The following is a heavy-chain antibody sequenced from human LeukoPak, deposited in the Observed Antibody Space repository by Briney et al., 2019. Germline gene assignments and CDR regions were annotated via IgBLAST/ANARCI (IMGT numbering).Heavy chain of an antibody. CDR2: INHIGTT. Sequence: SETLSLTCNVSGGSFNGYYWTWIRQSPGKGLEWIAEINHIGTTNHNPSLKSRVSVSTDPSKNQFFLKLTSVTAADTARYYCARLVVTAPQYHYYMDVWGEGTTVTVSS. V-gene: IGHV4-34*01. J-gene: IGHJ6*03. CDR3: ARLVVTAPQYHYYMDV. D-gene: IGHD2-21*02. CDR1: GGSFNGYY.